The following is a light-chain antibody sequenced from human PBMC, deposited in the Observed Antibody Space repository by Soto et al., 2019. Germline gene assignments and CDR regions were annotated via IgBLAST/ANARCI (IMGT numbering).Light chain of an antibody. J-gene: IGLJ2*01. Sequence: SYELTQPPSVSVSPGQTANITCSGDKLGDKYASWYQQKPGQSPVPVIYQDFRRPSGIPERFSGSNSGDTATLTISGTQAMDDAEYYCLVWASSSVVFGGGTKLTVL. V-gene: IGLV3-1*01. CDR3: LVWASSSVV. CDR1: KLGDKY. CDR2: QDF.